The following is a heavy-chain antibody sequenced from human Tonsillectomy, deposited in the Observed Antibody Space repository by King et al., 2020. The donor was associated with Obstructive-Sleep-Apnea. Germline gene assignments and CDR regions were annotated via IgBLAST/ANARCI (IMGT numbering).Heavy chain of an antibody. CDR1: GGSISSTSYY. J-gene: IGHJ2*01. V-gene: IGHV4-39*01. Sequence: QLQESGPGLVKPSETLSLTCTVSGGSISSTSYYWGWIRQPPGKGLEWIGSIYYSGSTYYNPSLKSRVTISVDTSKNPFSLPLSSVTAADTAVYYCARPPNTVSCMRLQPPWYFDLWGRGTLVTVSS. CDR3: ARPPNTVSCMRLQPPWYFDL. CDR2: IYYSGST. D-gene: IGHD4-11*01.